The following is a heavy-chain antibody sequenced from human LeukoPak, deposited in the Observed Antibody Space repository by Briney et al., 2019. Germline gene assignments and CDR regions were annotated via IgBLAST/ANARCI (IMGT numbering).Heavy chain of an antibody. D-gene: IGHD6-19*01. V-gene: IGHV4-38-2*02. Sequence: SETLSLTCTVSGYSISSGYYWGWIRQPPGKGLEWIGSIYHSGSTYYNPSLKSRVTISVDTSKNQFSLKLSSVTAADTAVYYCARGRMSYGSGWYFWGQGTLVTVSS. J-gene: IGHJ4*02. CDR2: IYHSGST. CDR3: ARGRMSYGSGWYF. CDR1: GYSISSGYY.